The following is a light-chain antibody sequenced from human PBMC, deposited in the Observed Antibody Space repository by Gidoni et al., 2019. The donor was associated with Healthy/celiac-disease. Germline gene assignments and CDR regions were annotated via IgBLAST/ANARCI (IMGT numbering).Light chain of an antibody. CDR2: AAS. J-gene: IGKJ4*01. CDR1: QGISKY. V-gene: IGKV1-27*01. CDR3: QKYNSAPLT. Sequence: DIQMTRSPSYLSASVGDSVTSTCRPSQGISKYFAWYQQKPGKVPKLLIYAASTLQSVAPSRCSGSGSGTDFTLTSSSLQPEDVATYYCQKYNSAPLTFGGGTKVEIK.